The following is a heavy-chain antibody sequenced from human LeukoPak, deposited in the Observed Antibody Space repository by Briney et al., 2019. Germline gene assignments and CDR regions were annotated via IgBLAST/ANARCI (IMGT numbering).Heavy chain of an antibody. Sequence: GGSLRLSCAASGFTFSSYGMHWVRQAPGKGLEWVAVIWYDGSNKYYADSVKGRFTISRDNSKDTLYLQMNSLRAEDTAVYYCARDPQYYYDSSGYYDYWGQGTLVTVSS. CDR2: IWYDGSNK. V-gene: IGHV3-33*01. J-gene: IGHJ4*02. CDR3: ARDPQYYYDSSGYYDY. CDR1: GFTFSSYG. D-gene: IGHD3-22*01.